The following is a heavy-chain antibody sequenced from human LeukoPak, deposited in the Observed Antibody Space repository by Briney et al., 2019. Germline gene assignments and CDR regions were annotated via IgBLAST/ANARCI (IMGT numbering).Heavy chain of an antibody. V-gene: IGHV3-74*01. CDR2: INSDGSNT. CDR3: IRDSSSSFDY. Sequence: GGSLSLFCAASGYPFTTYWIHWVRQAPGKGVVWVSLINSDGSNTGYADSVKGRFTISRDNAKNMVYLQMNSLRAEDTAVYYCIRDSSSSFDYWGQGTLVTVSS. CDR1: GYPFTTYW. J-gene: IGHJ4*02. D-gene: IGHD6-13*01.